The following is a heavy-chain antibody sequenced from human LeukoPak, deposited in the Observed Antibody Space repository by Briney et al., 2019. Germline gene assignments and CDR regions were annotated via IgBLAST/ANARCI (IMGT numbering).Heavy chain of an antibody. CDR3: ASLDSSSSSHY. Sequence: GGSLRLSCAASGFTFSDYYMSWIRQAPGKGLEWVSYISSSGSTIYYADSVKGRFTISRDNARNSLYLQMNSLRAEDTAVYYCASLDSSSSSHYWGQGTLVTVSS. J-gene: IGHJ4*02. V-gene: IGHV3-11*04. CDR1: GFTFSDYY. CDR2: ISSSGSTI. D-gene: IGHD6-6*01.